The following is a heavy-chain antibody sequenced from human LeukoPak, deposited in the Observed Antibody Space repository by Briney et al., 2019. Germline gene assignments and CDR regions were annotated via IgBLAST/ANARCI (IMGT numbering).Heavy chain of an antibody. CDR1: GGSFNGYY. D-gene: IGHD2-2*01. J-gene: IGHJ4*02. V-gene: IGHV4-34*01. CDR2: INHSGST. CDR3: ARDCSSSSCYLDY. Sequence: PSETLSLTCAVYGGSFNGYYWSWLRQPPGKGLEWIGEINHSGSTNYNPSLKRRVTISVDTSKNQFSLKLNAVTAADTAVYYCARDCSSSSCYLDYWGQGTLVTVSS.